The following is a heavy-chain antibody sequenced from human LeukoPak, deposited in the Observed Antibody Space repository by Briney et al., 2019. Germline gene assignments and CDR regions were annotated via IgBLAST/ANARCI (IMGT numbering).Heavy chain of an antibody. CDR2: ISGDGGST. J-gene: IGHJ4*02. CDR3: AKGHLSYDSSGYYYFDY. CDR1: GFTFSNYG. D-gene: IGHD3-22*01. V-gene: IGHV3-43*02. Sequence: GGSLRLSCAASGFTFSNYGMHWVRQAPGKGLEWVSLISGDGGSTYYADSVKGRFTISRDNSKNSLYLQMNSLRTEDTALYYCAKGHLSYDSSGYYYFDYWGQGTLVTVSS.